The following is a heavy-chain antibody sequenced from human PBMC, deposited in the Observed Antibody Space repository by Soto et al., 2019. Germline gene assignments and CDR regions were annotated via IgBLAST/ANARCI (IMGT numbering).Heavy chain of an antibody. Sequence: QVQLVQSGAEVKKPGASVKVSCKASGYTFTSYGISWVRQAPGQGLEWMGWISAYNGNTNYAQKLQGRVNMSTDTSTSTAYMELRTLRSDDTAVYYCSRVVYYDYSCGNEYYFDYWGQGALVTVSS. CDR3: SRVVYYDYSCGNEYYFDY. D-gene: IGHD3-16*01. CDR1: GYTFTSYG. J-gene: IGHJ4*02. V-gene: IGHV1-18*01. CDR2: ISAYNGNT.